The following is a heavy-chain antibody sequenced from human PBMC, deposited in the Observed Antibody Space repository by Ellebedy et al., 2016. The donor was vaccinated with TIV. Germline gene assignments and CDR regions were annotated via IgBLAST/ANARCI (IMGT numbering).Heavy chain of an antibody. J-gene: IGHJ3*02. CDR1: GYTFSGYY. D-gene: IGHD3-10*01. V-gene: IGHV1-2*02. Sequence: ASVKVSCKASGYTFSGYYVHWVRQAPGQGLEWMGWINPIHGDTKYAQKFHDRVTMTRDTSSTTVYMELTRLRSDDTAMYYCSKSRGYYGTGPYSAFDIWGQGTMVNVSS. CDR2: INPIHGDT. CDR3: SKSRGYYGTGPYSAFDI.